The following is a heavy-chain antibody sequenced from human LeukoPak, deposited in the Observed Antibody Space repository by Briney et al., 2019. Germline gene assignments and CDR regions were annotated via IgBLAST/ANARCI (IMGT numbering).Heavy chain of an antibody. CDR2: ITGSDDRT. J-gene: IGHJ4*02. D-gene: IGHD3-22*01. CDR1: GFTFSSAA. CDR3: AKGPQLNSGYHPNY. Sequence: GGSLRLSCAASGFTFSSAAMTWVRQAPGKGLEWVSTITGSDDRTYYGDSVKSRFTISRDYSKNTLHLQMNSLRVEDTAIYYCAKGPQLNSGYHPNYWGQGILVTVSS. V-gene: IGHV3-23*01.